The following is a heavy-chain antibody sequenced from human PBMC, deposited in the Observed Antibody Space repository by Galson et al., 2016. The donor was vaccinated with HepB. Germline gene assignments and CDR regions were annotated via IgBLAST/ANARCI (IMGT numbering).Heavy chain of an antibody. J-gene: IGHJ5*02. Sequence: SLRLSCAASGFPSSIYTMHWVRQAPGKGLDWVAVTLFDERKKSYAGSVEGRFTISRDNSKNVLYLQMNSLSAEDTAVYFCARELCTGNCYYDLWGRGTMVTVSS. CDR2: TLFDERKK. V-gene: IGHV3-33*01. CDR1: GFPSSIYT. D-gene: IGHD2-21*01. CDR3: ARELCTGNCYYDL.